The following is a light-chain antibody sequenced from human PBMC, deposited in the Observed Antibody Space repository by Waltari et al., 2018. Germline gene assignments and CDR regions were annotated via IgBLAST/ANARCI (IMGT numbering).Light chain of an antibody. CDR3: QQYESLPYT. V-gene: IGKV1-33*01. Sequence: DIQMTQSPPSLSASVGDRVTITCQASQDISNQLHWYQHKLGKAPNLLIYDGSNLETGVLSRFSVSASDLNVTVTISSLQPEDVATYYCQQYESLPYTFGQGTKLEIK. J-gene: IGKJ2*01. CDR1: QDISNQ. CDR2: DGS.